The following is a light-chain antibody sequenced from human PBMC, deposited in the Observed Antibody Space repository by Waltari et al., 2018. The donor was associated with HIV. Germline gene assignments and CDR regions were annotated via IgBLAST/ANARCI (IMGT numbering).Light chain of an antibody. Sequence: QSALTQPPSASGSPGQSVTISCTGTSSDGGGYNYVSWYQQHPGKAPKLMIYEVSKRPSGVPDRFSGSRSGNTASLTVSGLQAEDEADYYCSSYAGSNNLEVFGTGTKVTVL. CDR2: EVS. V-gene: IGLV2-8*01. CDR3: SSYAGSNNLEV. J-gene: IGLJ1*01. CDR1: SSDGGGYNY.